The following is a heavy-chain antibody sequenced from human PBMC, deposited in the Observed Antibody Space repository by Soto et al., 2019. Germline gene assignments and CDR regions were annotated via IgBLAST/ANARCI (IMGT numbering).Heavy chain of an antibody. CDR1: GFTFSSYA. D-gene: IGHD6-13*01. V-gene: IGHV3-23*01. Sequence: PGGSLRLSFAASGFTFSSYAMSWVRQAPGKGLEWVSAISGSGGSTYYADSVKGRFTIPRDNSKNTLYLQMNSLRAEDTAVYYCAKDRIPNGVSGYAYYYHGMDVWGQGTTVTVSS. J-gene: IGHJ6*02. CDR3: AKDRIPNGVSGYAYYYHGMDV. CDR2: ISGSGGST.